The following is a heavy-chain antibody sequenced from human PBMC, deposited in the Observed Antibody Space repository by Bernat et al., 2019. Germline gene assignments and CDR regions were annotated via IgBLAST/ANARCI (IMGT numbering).Heavy chain of an antibody. V-gene: IGHV3-33*01. Sequence: QVQLVESGGGVVQPGRSLRLSCAASGFTFSSYGMHWVRQAPGKGLEWVAVIWYDGSNKYYADSVKGRFTISIDNSKNTLYLQMNSLRAEDTAVYYCARTFGRTVTSYYYYGMDVWGQGTTVTVSS. CDR1: GFTFSSYG. CDR2: IWYDGSNK. J-gene: IGHJ6*02. CDR3: ARTFGRTVTSYYYYGMDV. D-gene: IGHD4-17*01.